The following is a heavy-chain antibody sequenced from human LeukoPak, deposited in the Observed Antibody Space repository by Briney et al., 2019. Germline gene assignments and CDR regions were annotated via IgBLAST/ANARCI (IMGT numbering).Heavy chain of an antibody. CDR3: ARESGDEITRGSDNWFDP. Sequence: GASVTVSCTTSGFTFSGYFIHWVRRAPGQGLEWMGCVYSITGATHYAQHFQGRLTMTRDTSISTAYLELNSLSSSDTAVYYCARESGDEITRGSDNWFDPWGQGALVTDCS. CDR1: GFTFSGYF. J-gene: IGHJ5*02. CDR2: VYSITGAT. V-gene: IGHV1-2*02. D-gene: IGHD5-24*01.